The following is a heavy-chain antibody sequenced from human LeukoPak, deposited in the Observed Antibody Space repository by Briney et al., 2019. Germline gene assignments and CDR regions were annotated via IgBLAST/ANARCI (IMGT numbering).Heavy chain of an antibody. CDR2: ISSSSSYI. D-gene: IGHD2-15*01. CDR1: GFTFSSYS. Sequence: KPGGSLRLSCAASGFTFSSYSMNWVRQAPGKGLEWVSSISSSSSYIYYADSVKGRFTISRDNAKKSVYLQMDSLRAEDTAVYYCAREGYCSGGICSYDNWGQGTLVTVSS. J-gene: IGHJ4*02. CDR3: AREGYCSGGICSYDN. V-gene: IGHV3-21*01.